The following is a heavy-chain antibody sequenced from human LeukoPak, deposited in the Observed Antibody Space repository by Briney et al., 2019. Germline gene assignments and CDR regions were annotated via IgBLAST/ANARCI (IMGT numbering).Heavy chain of an antibody. V-gene: IGHV1-69*04. J-gene: IGHJ6*02. CDR3: ARVTTVGWYGPYYYYGMDV. D-gene: IGHD6-19*01. Sequence: GASVKVSCKASGGTFSSYAISWVRQAPGQGLEWMGRIIPILGIANYAQKFQGRVTITADKSTSTAYMELSSLRSEDTAVYYCARVTTVGWYGPYYYYGMDVWGQGTTVTVSS. CDR2: IIPILGIA. CDR1: GGTFSSYA.